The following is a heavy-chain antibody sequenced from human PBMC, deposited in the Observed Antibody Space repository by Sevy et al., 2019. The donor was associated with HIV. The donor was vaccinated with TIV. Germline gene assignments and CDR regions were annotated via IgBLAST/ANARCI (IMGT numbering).Heavy chain of an antibody. CDR3: ARGSGSISWYFDY. J-gene: IGHJ4*02. Sequence: SETLSLTCTVSGGSISSYYWSWIRQPPGKGLEWIGYIYYSGSTNYNPSLKSRVTISVDTSKNQFSLTLSSVTAADTALYYCARGSGSISWYFDYWGQGTLVTVS. D-gene: IGHD6-13*01. V-gene: IGHV4-59*01. CDR1: GGSISSYY. CDR2: IYYSGST.